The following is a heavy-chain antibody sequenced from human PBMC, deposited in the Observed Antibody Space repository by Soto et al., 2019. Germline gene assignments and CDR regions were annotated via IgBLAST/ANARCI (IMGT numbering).Heavy chain of an antibody. D-gene: IGHD4-4*01. V-gene: IGHV1-8*01. Sequence: QVQLVPSGAEVKKPGASVKVSCKASGYTFTSYAINWVRQATGQGLEWMGWMNPNNGNTGYAQKFQGRVTMTGNTAIRTAYMELSSLRSEDTAMYYCTRALPPNSEDYNYWGQGTLVTVS. CDR3: TRALPPNSEDYNY. CDR2: MNPNNGNT. CDR1: GYTFTSYA. J-gene: IGHJ4*02.